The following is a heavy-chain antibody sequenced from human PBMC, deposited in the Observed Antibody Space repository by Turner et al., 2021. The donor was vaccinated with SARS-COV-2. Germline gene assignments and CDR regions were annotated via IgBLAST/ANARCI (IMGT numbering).Heavy chain of an antibody. J-gene: IGHJ6*02. Sequence: QLQLQESGAALVKHSETLPPPCTASAGSISSSTYYWGWIRQPPGKGLEWIGNIYYSGITYYNPSLKSRVTISVDTSKNQFSLKLSSVTAADTAVYYCARLMDTAMDYYGMDVWGQGTTVTVSS. CDR3: ARLMDTAMDYYGMDV. CDR1: AGSISSSTYY. CDR2: IYYSGIT. D-gene: IGHD5-18*01. V-gene: IGHV4-39*01.